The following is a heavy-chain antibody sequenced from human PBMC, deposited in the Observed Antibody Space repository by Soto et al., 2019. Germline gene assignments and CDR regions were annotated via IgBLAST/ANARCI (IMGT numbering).Heavy chain of an antibody. J-gene: IGHJ4*02. CDR3: ARAKCCGCPGDFDY. D-gene: IGHD5-18*01. CDR2: SSSSSSTI. V-gene: IGHV3-48*01. Sequence: PRGSLRLSCAASGLSFSSYSMYWVRQAPWKGLEWVSYSSSSSSTIYYADSVKGRFSISRDNAKNSLYLQMNSLRAEDTAVYYCARAKCCGCPGDFDYWGQGTLVAVSS. CDR1: GLSFSSYS.